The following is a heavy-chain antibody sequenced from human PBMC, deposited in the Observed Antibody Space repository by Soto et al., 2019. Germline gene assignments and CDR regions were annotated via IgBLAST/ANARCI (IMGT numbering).Heavy chain of an antibody. CDR2: ISWNSLSI. CDR1: GFSFDDYA. CDR3: AKAFDHYYGMEV. V-gene: IGHV3-9*01. Sequence: PGGSLRLSCTASGFSFDDYAMHWVRQAPGKGLEWVSGISWNSLSIGYADSVKGRFIISRDNAKNSVFLQMNSLRVEDTALYYCAKAFDHYYGMEVWGQGTTVTVSS. J-gene: IGHJ6*02.